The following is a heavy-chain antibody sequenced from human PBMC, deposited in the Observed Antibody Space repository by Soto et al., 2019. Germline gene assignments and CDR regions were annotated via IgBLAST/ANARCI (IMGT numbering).Heavy chain of an antibody. CDR2: INDSGST. V-gene: IGHV4-34*01. D-gene: IGHD1-20*01. CDR3: ARVGGINWFDP. Sequence: PSETLSLTCAVYGGSFSGYYWSWIRQPPGKGLEWIGEINDSGSTHYNPSLKSRVTISVDTSKNQFSLKLSSLTAADTAVYYCARVGGINWFDPWGQGTLVTVPQ. J-gene: IGHJ5*02. CDR1: GGSFSGYY.